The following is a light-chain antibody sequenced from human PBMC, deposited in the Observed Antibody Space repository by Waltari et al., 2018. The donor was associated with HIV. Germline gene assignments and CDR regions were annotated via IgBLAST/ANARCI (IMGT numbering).Light chain of an antibody. CDR3: SSYTSSITLVL. V-gene: IGLV2-14*01. CDR2: EVS. CDR1: SSDVGGYNY. J-gene: IGLJ2*01. Sequence: QSALTQPASVSGSPGQSITISCTGTSSDVGGYNYVSWYQQHPGKAPKLMIYEVSNRPSGVSTRVSGSKSGNTASLTIAGLQAEDEANYYCSSYTSSITLVLFGGGTKLTVL.